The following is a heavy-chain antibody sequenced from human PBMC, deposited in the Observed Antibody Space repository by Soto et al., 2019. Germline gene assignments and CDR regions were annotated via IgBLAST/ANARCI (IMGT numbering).Heavy chain of an antibody. CDR3: ARSRSGYTLGY. CDR1: GFTFSNYA. CDR2: IYSGGST. J-gene: IGHJ4*02. Sequence: PGGSLRLSCAASGFTFSNYAMHWVRQAPGKGLEWVSVIYSGGSTYYADSVKGRFTISRDNSKNTLYLQMNSLRAEDTAVYYCARSRSGYTLGYWGQGTLVTVSS. D-gene: IGHD3-16*02. V-gene: IGHV3-66*01.